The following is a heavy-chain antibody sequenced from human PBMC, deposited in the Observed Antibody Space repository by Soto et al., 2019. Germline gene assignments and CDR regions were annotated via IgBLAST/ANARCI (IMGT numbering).Heavy chain of an antibody. Sequence: PGESLKISCKGSGYSFTSYWIGWVRQMPGKGLEWMGIIYPGDSDTRYSPSFQGQVTISADKSISTAYLQWSSLKASDTAMYYCARWRYYYGSSGYYYYFDYWGQGTLVTVSS. CDR2: IYPGDSDT. V-gene: IGHV5-51*01. J-gene: IGHJ4*02. CDR1: GYSFTSYW. D-gene: IGHD3-22*01. CDR3: ARWRYYYGSSGYYYYFDY.